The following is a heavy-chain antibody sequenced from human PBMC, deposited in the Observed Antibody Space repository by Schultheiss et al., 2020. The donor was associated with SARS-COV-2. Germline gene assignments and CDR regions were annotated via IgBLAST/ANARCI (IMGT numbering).Heavy chain of an antibody. V-gene: IGHV3-64D*06. Sequence: GGSLRLSCSASGFTFSSYAMHWVRQAPGKGLEYVSAISSNGGSTYYADSVKGRFTISRDNSKNTLYLQMSSLRAEDTAVYYCARYPLPGYDILTGLPTFWGQGTLVTVSS. CDR2: ISSNGGST. D-gene: IGHD3-9*01. J-gene: IGHJ4*02. CDR3: ARYPLPGYDILTGLPTF. CDR1: GFTFSSYA.